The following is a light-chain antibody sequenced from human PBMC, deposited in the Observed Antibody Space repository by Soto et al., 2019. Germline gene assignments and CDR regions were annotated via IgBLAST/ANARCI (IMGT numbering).Light chain of an antibody. V-gene: IGKV3-11*01. Sequence: EIVLSQSPATLSLSPGERATLSCRASQSVSSYLAWYQHIPGQAPRLLIYDASKRATGIPARFSGSGSGTDFTLTISSLEPEDVAVDYCQQRSNWPPTWTFGQGTKVEVK. CDR3: QQRSNWPPTWT. J-gene: IGKJ1*01. CDR2: DAS. CDR1: QSVSSY.